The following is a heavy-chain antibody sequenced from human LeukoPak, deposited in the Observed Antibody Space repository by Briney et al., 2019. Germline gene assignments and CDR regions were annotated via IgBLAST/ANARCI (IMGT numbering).Heavy chain of an antibody. Sequence: PGGSLRLSCAAPAFSFSDYYMSWIRQAPGKGLEWVSYISNSGSSTYYANSVKGRFTISRDNAQNSLYLQMNSLRAEDTAVYYCARRKRTFDIWGQGTMVTVSS. J-gene: IGHJ3*02. CDR1: AFSFSDYY. CDR3: ARRKRTFDI. V-gene: IGHV3-11*01. CDR2: ISNSGSST.